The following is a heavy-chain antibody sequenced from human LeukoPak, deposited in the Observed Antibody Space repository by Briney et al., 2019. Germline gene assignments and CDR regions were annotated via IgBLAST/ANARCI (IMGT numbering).Heavy chain of an antibody. Sequence: GGSLRLSCAASGFPFSDYGMYWVRQAPGKGLEWLAVISHDGNNKYYAESMKGRIAISRDNSMNTLYLQMNSLRAEDTAVYYCAKEYSSSSGAFDIWGQGTMVTVSS. J-gene: IGHJ3*02. CDR3: AKEYSSSSGAFDI. D-gene: IGHD6-6*01. V-gene: IGHV3-30*18. CDR1: GFPFSDYG. CDR2: ISHDGNNK.